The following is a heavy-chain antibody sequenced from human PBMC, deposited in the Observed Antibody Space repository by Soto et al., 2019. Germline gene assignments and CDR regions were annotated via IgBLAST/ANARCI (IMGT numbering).Heavy chain of an antibody. V-gene: IGHV4-61*01. CDR2: IYYSGST. CDR1: GGSVSSGSYY. J-gene: IGHJ4*02. Sequence: PSETLSLTCTVSGGSVSSGSYYWSWIRQPPGKGLEWIGYIYYSGSTNYNPSLKSRVTISVDTSKNQFSLKLSSVTAADTAVYYCARLEGGSYADYWGQGTLVTVSS. CDR3: ARLEGGSYADY. D-gene: IGHD1-26*01.